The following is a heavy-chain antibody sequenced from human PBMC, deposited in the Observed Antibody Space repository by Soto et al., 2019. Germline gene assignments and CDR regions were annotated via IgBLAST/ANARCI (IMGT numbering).Heavy chain of an antibody. V-gene: IGHV2-5*02. CDR1: GFSGSASGVG. J-gene: IGHJ4*02. Sequence: QITLKESGPTLVKPTQTLTLTCTLSGFSGSASGVGVGWIRQPPGKDLEGLGIINWDDDIRYSPSLQSRLTITKDTSKTQVVLTMTNVDPMDSGTYYCAHKEGSSWSVKFDYWGQGTLVTVSS. CDR3: AHKEGSSWSVKFDY. D-gene: IGHD6-13*01. CDR2: INWDDDI.